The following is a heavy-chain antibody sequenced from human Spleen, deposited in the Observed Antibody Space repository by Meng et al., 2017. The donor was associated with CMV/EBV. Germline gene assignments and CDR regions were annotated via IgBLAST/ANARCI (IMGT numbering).Heavy chain of an antibody. CDR1: GGTFSNVA. Sequence: SGGTFSNVAVSWVRQAPEQGLEWVGGVIPLFGATNYAQKFQGRVSIATDESTSTSYMELRSLSLDDTAMYYCARVGGETVTMNWFDPWGQGTLVTVSS. D-gene: IGHD4-11*01. CDR3: ARVGGETVTMNWFDP. CDR2: VIPLFGAT. V-gene: IGHV1-69*05. J-gene: IGHJ5*02.